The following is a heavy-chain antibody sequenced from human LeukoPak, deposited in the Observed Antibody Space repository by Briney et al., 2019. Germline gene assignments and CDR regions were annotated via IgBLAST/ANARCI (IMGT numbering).Heavy chain of an antibody. CDR3: ARQGSWYGFFDY. CDR1: GGSISSGGYS. V-gene: IGHV4-30-2*01. CDR2: IYHSGST. Sequence: PSETLSLTCAVSGGSISSGGYSWSWIRQPPGKGLEWIGYIYHSGSTYYNPSLKSRVTISVDTSKNQFSLKLSSVTAADTAVYYCARQGSWYGFFDYWGQGTLVTVSS. J-gene: IGHJ4*02. D-gene: IGHD6-13*01.